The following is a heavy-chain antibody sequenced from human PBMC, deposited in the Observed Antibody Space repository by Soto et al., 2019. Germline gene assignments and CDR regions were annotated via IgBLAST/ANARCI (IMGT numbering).Heavy chain of an antibody. CDR1: GGSVSSDSYN. D-gene: IGHD4-17*01. CDR2: IYYSGST. Sequence: QLQLQESGPGLVKPSETLSLTCTVSGGSVSSDSYNWDWIRQPPGKGLEWIGTIYYSGSTVYNPSLNSRVTISEDTSNDPFYLKVTSVTAADTAVYYCSRFYGNGFDIRGRGATVTVS. CDR3: SRFYGNGFDI. J-gene: IGHJ3*02. V-gene: IGHV4-39*01.